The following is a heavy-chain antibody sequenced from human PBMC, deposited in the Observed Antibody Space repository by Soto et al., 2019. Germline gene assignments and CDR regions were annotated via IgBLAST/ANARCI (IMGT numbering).Heavy chain of an antibody. V-gene: IGHV4-4*02. Sequence: SETLSLTCDVSGASISSSNWWSWVRQSPGKGLQWIGEIYPSGSTNYSPSLETRLTMSVDKSKNQFSLRLGSVTAEDTAIYYCARGTSGYYYLDSWGPGTLVTVSS. CDR1: GASISSSNW. J-gene: IGHJ4*02. D-gene: IGHD3-3*01. CDR3: ARGTSGYYYLDS. CDR2: IYPSGST.